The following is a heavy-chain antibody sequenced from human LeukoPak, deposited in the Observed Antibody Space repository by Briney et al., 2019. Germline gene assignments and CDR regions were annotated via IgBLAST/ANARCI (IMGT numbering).Heavy chain of an antibody. D-gene: IGHD4-23*01. V-gene: IGHV4-30-4*08. CDR3: AREVRTTYYGGHVDY. CDR1: GGSISSGDYY. J-gene: IGHJ4*02. Sequence: SQTLSLTCTVSGGSISSGDYYWSWIRQPPGKGLEWIGYIYYSGSTYYNPSLKSRVTISVDTSKNQFSLKLSSVTAADTAVYYCAREVRTTYYGGHVDYWGQGTLVTVSS. CDR2: IYYSGST.